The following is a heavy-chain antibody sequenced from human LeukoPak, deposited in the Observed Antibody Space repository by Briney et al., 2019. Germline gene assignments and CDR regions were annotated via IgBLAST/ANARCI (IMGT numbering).Heavy chain of an antibody. Sequence: GGSLRLSCAASGFTFSSYAMSWVRQAPGKGLEWVSAISGSGGSTYYADSVKGRFTISRDNSKNTLYLQMNSLRAEDTAVYYCAKDRPCLSDIVVVPAAIGGVVDYWGQGTLVTVSS. D-gene: IGHD2-2*02. CDR1: GFTFSSYA. V-gene: IGHV3-23*01. CDR2: ISGSGGST. J-gene: IGHJ4*02. CDR3: AKDRPCLSDIVVVPAAIGGVVDY.